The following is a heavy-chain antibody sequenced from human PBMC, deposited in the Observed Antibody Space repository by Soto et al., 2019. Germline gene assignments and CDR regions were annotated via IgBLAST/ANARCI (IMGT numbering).Heavy chain of an antibody. Sequence: QVQLVQSGAEMKQPGASVKVSCQTSGYAFSGYRLSWVRQGPGQGLEWMGWLSGYNGNTDYAQKFQGRVTMTTDTSTSTAYMELSSLRSADTAVYYCARDLGATNWFDSWGQGTLVTVSS. CDR2: LSGYNGNT. J-gene: IGHJ5*01. D-gene: IGHD1-26*01. V-gene: IGHV1-18*01. CDR3: ARDLGATNWFDS. CDR1: GYAFSGYR.